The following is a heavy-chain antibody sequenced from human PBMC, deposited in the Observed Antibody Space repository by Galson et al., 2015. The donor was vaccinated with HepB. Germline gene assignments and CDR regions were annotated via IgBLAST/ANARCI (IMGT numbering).Heavy chain of an antibody. J-gene: IGHJ4*02. CDR2: INAGNGNT. CDR3: ARGLITIFGVVNPYFDY. V-gene: IGHV1-3*01. CDR1: GYTFTSYA. D-gene: IGHD3-3*01. Sequence: SVKVSCKASGYTFTSYAMHWVRQAPGQRLEWMGWINAGNGNTKYSQKFQGRVTITRDTSASTAYMELSGLRSEDTAVYYCARGLITIFGVVNPYFDYWGQGTLVTVSS.